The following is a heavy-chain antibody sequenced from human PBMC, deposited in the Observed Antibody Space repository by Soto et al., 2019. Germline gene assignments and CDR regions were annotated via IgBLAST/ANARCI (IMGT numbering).Heavy chain of an antibody. CDR1: GGSISSSSYY. J-gene: IGHJ6*03. CDR3: ARQHEDNSYGYDYYYYMYV. D-gene: IGHD5-18*01. V-gene: IGHV4-39*01. CDR2: IYYSGST. Sequence: SETLSLTCTVSGGSISSSSYYWGWIRQPPGKGLEWIGSIYYSGSTYYNPSLKIRVTISVDTSKHQFSLKLSSVTAADTAVYYCARQHEDNSYGYDYYYYMYVWGKGTTVTVSS.